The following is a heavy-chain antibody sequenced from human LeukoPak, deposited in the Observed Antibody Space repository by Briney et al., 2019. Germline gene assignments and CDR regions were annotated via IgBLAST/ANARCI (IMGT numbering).Heavy chain of an antibody. CDR2: ICYGGSKT. CDR1: GFTLHDYG. Sequence: GRSLRLSCVVSGFTLHDYGMHWVRQAPGKGLEWVALICYGGSKTLYAYSVKGRFTFVGDTSKHTMYLQMTNLRADDTAVYYCAKPDCGGECSMFDYWGQGTLVTVSS. J-gene: IGHJ4*02. CDR3: AKPDCGGECSMFDY. V-gene: IGHV3-33*06. D-gene: IGHD2-21*01.